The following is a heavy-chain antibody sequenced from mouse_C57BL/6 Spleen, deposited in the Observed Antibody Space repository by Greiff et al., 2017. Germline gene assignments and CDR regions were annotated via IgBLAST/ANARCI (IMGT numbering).Heavy chain of an antibody. CDR1: GYTFTSYW. CDR2: IDPNSGGT. V-gene: IGHV1-72*01. CDR3: ARGVYYDYDEAWFAY. J-gene: IGHJ3*01. Sequence: QVQLQQPGAELVKPGASVKLSCTASGYTFTSYWMHWVQQRPGRGLEWIGRIDPNSGGTKYNEKFQSKATLTVDKPSSTAYMQLSSLTSEDSAVYYCARGVYYDYDEAWFAYWGQGTLVTVSA. D-gene: IGHD2-4*01.